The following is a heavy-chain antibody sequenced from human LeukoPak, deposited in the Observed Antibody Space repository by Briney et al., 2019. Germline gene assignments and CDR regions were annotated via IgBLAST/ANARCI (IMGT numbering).Heavy chain of an antibody. D-gene: IGHD5-12*01. CDR1: GFIFSNYA. V-gene: IGHV3-23*01. Sequence: GGSLRLSCAASGFIFSNYAMTWVRQAPGKGPEWVSGLKGNGVDTYYADSVKGRFIISRDNSKNTLYLQMNSLRVEDTAIYYCARSRYSGNFVFDYWGQGTLDTVSS. CDR3: ARSRYSGNFVFDY. J-gene: IGHJ4*02. CDR2: LKGNGVDT.